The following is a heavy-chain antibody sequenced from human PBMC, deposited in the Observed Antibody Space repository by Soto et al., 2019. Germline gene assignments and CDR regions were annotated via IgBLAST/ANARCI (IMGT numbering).Heavy chain of an antibody. V-gene: IGHV4-30-2*01. J-gene: IGHJ4*02. Sequence: PSETLSLTCAVSGGSISSGGYSWSWIRQPPGKGLEWIGYIYHSGSTYYNPSLKSRVTISVDRSKNQFSLKLSSVTAADTAVYYCARLTYYYDSSGYYFPLYFDYWGREPWSPSPQ. CDR1: GGSISSGGYS. CDR3: ARLTYYYDSSGYYFPLYFDY. CDR2: IYHSGST. D-gene: IGHD3-22*01.